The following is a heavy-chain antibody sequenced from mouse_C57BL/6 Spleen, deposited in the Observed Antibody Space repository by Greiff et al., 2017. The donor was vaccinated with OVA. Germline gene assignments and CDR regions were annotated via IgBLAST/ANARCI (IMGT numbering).Heavy chain of an antibody. D-gene: IGHD4-1*01. CDR1: GFSLTSYG. V-gene: IGHV2-2*01. CDR3: SRKAELGCASYAMDY. CDR2: IWSGGST. J-gene: IGHJ4*01. Sequence: VTLQESGPGLVQPSQSLSITCTVSGFSLTSYGVNWVRQSPGKGLEWLGVIWSGGSTDYNAAFISRLSISKDNSKSQVFFKMNSLQADDTAIYYCSRKAELGCASYAMDYWGQGTSVTVSS.